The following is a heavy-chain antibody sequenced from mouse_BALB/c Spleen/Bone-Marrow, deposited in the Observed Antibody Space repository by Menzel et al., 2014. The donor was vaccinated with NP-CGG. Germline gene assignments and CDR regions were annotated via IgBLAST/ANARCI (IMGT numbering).Heavy chain of an antibody. CDR3: TRARPGGFAY. J-gene: IGHJ3*01. D-gene: IGHD4-1*01. Sequence: VQLQQSGAELVKPGASVKLSCEASGYTFTNYYMYWVKQRPGQSLEWIGEINPSNGGPNFNEKFKSKATLTVDKSSSTAYMQLSSLTSEDSAVYYCTRARPGGFAYWGQGTLVTVSA. CDR2: INPSNGGP. V-gene: IGHV1S81*02. CDR1: GYTFTNYY.